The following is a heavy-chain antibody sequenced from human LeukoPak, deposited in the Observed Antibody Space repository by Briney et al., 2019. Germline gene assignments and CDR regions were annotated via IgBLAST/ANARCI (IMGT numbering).Heavy chain of an antibody. D-gene: IGHD3-3*02. CDR3: AREVGRIFGVAAYYYYGMDV. V-gene: IGHV3-33*01. Sequence: PGGSLRLSCAASGFTFSSYGMHWVRQAPGKGLEWVAVIWYDGSNKYYADSVKGRFTISRDNSKNTLYLQMNSLRAEDTAVYYCAREVGRIFGVAAYYYYGMDVWGQGTTVTVSS. CDR2: IWYDGSNK. J-gene: IGHJ6*02. CDR1: GFTFSSYG.